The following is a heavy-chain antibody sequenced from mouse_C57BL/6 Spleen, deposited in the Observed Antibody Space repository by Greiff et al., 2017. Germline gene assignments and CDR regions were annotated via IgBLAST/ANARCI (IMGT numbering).Heavy chain of an antibody. Sequence: DVMLVESGGGLVKPGGSLKLSCAASGFTFSSYTMSWVRQTPEKRLEWVATISGGGGNTYYPDSVKGRFTISRDNAKNTLYLQMSSLRSEDTALYYCARQDYSNHYWYFDVWGTGTTVTVSS. V-gene: IGHV5-9*01. D-gene: IGHD2-5*01. CDR2: ISGGGGNT. CDR1: GFTFSSYT. CDR3: ARQDYSNHYWYFDV. J-gene: IGHJ1*03.